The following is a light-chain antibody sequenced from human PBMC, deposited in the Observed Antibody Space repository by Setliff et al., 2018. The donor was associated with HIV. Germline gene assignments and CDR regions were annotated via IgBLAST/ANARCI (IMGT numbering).Light chain of an antibody. CDR1: SSDVGGYDS. Sequence: QSALTQPASVSGSPGQSITISCTGTSSDVGGYDSVSWYQQHPGKAPKLMIYEVTHRPSGVSNRFSGSKSGNTASLTISGLQAEDEADYYCSSDRNSNSLLFGGGTKVTVL. CDR3: SSDRNSNSLL. J-gene: IGLJ2*01. CDR2: EVT. V-gene: IGLV2-14*01.